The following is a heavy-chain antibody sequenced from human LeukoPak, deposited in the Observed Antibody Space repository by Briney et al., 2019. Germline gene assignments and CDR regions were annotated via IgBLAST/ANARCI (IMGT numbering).Heavy chain of an antibody. Sequence: SETLSLTCAVYGGSFSGYYWSWIRQPPGKGLEWIGEINHSGSTYYNPSLKSRVTISVDTSNNHFSLKLSSVTAADTAVYYCAGRYCSGGSCYPFDYWGQGTLVTVSS. CDR2: INHSGST. CDR3: AGRYCSGGSCYPFDY. V-gene: IGHV4-34*01. D-gene: IGHD2-15*01. CDR1: GGSFSGYY. J-gene: IGHJ4*02.